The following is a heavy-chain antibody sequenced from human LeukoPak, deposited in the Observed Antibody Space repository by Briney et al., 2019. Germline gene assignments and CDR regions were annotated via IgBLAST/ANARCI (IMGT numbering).Heavy chain of an antibody. Sequence: SQTLSLTCTVSGGSISSGDYYWGWIRQPPGKGLEWIGYIYYSGSTYYNPSLKSRVTISVDTSKNQFSLKMSSMTAADTAVCYCARVSRGLVYYFDYWGQGTLITVSS. CDR3: ARVSRGLVYYFDY. CDR2: IYYSGST. J-gene: IGHJ4*02. CDR1: GGSISSGDYY. V-gene: IGHV4-30-4*08. D-gene: IGHD3-9*01.